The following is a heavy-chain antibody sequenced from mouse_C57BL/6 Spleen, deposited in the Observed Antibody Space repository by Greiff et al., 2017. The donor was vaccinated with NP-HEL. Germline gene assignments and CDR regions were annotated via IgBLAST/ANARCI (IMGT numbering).Heavy chain of an antibody. D-gene: IGHD4-1*01. V-gene: IGHV3-6*01. CDR3: AREGNWALFDY. CDR2: ISYDGSN. J-gene: IGHJ2*01. Sequence: EVQLVESGPGLVKPSQSLSLTCSVTGYSITSGYYWNWIRQFPGNKLEWMGYISYDGSNNYNPSLKNRISITRDTSKNQFFLKLNSVTTEDTATYYCAREGNWALFDYWGQGTTLTVSS. CDR1: GYSITSGYY.